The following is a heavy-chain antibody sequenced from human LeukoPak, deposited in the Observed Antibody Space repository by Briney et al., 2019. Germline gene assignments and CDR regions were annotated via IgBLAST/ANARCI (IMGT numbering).Heavy chain of an antibody. CDR1: GFTFSSYS. Sequence: PGGSLRLSCAASGFTFSSYSMNWVRQAPGKGRGWVATIKQDGSEKYYVDSVKGRFNISRDNAKNSLYLQMNSLKAEDTAVYYCAGLSRYSSGWYYYYYYMDVWGKGTTVTVSS. J-gene: IGHJ6*03. V-gene: IGHV3-7*01. CDR3: AGLSRYSSGWYYYYYYMDV. D-gene: IGHD6-19*01. CDR2: IKQDGSEK.